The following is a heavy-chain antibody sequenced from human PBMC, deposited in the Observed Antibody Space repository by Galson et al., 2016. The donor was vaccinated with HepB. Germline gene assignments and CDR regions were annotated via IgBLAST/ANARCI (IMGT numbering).Heavy chain of an antibody. CDR2: IYYNGNT. CDR1: GASVSSGSYY. J-gene: IGHJ4*02. CDR3: ARDGRWLHPFDS. V-gene: IGHV4-61*01. Sequence: ETLSLTCTVSGASVSSGSYYWTWIRQPPGKGLEWIGYIYYNGNTNYNPALKSRVTISVATSKNQFSLNLSSVTAADTAVYYCARDGRWLHPFDSWGQGTLVTVSS. D-gene: IGHD5-24*01.